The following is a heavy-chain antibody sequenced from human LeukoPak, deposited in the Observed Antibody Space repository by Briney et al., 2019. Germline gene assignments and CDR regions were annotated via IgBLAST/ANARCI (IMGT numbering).Heavy chain of an antibody. CDR2: ISGSGGST. Sequence: PGRSLRLSCAASGFTFSSYAMSWVRQAPGKGLEWVSAISGSGGSTYYADSAKGRFTISRDNSKNTLYLQMNSLRAEDTAVYYCARDWGSFDAEYFQHWGQGTLVTVSS. V-gene: IGHV3-23*01. CDR3: ARDWGSFDAEYFQH. J-gene: IGHJ1*01. CDR1: GFTFSSYA. D-gene: IGHD3-16*01.